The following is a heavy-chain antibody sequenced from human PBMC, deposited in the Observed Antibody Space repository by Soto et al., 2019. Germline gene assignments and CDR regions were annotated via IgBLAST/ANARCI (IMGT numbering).Heavy chain of an antibody. CDR3: ARDRYYDILTGYYSLGAFDY. J-gene: IGHJ4*02. D-gene: IGHD3-9*01. Sequence: PSETLSLTCTVSGGSISSGGYYWSWIRQHPGKGLEWIGYIYYSGSTYYNPSLKSRVTISVDTSKNQFSLKLSSVAAADTAVYYCARDRYYDILTGYYSLGAFDYWGQGTLVTVSS. CDR2: IYYSGST. CDR1: GGSISSGGYY. V-gene: IGHV4-31*03.